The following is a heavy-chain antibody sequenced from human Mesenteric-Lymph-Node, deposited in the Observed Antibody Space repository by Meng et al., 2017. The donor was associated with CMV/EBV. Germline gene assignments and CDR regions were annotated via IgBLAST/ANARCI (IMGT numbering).Heavy chain of an antibody. Sequence: SGPMLVKPTQTLTLTCTFSGFSLSTSGMCVTWVRQPPGKALEWLAFIDWDDDKYYSTSLKTRLTISKDTSKSQVVLTVTNMDPVDTATYYCARGSGFGSGSGIDYWGQGTLVTVSS. CDR3: ARGSGFGSGSGIDY. D-gene: IGHD3-10*01. CDR1: GFSLSTSGMC. J-gene: IGHJ4*02. V-gene: IGHV2-70*20. CDR2: IDWDDDK.